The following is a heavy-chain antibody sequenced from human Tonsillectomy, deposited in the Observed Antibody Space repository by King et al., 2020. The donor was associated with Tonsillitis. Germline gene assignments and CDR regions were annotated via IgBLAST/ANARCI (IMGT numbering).Heavy chain of an antibody. CDR2: INSDGSST. D-gene: IGHD3-22*01. CDR1: GFIFSSYW. Sequence: VQLVESGGGLVQPGGSLRLSCAASGFIFSSYWMHWVRQTPGKGLVWVSRINSDGSSTSYAYSVKGRFTISRDNAKKTLYLQMSSLRAEDTDVYYWARVVPYYYDRIGYYFDYWGRGTLVTVSS. V-gene: IGHV3-74*01. CDR3: ARVVPYYYDRIGYYFDY. J-gene: IGHJ4*02.